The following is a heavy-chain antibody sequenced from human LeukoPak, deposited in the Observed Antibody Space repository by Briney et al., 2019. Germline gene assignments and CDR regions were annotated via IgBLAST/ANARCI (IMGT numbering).Heavy chain of an antibody. CDR3: AKGDDSSGSVFDY. Sequence: PGGSLRPSCAASGFTFDDYAMHWVRQGPGKGLEWVSGISWNSGNIGYADSVKGRLTISRGNAKNSLYLQMNSLRAEDTALYYCAKGDDSSGSVFDYWGQGTLVTVSS. CDR2: ISWNSGNI. J-gene: IGHJ4*02. CDR1: GFTFDDYA. D-gene: IGHD3-22*01. V-gene: IGHV3-9*01.